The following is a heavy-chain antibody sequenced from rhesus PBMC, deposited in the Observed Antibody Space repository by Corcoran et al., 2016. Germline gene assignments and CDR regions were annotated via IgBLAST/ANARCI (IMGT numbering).Heavy chain of an antibody. CDR2: VDPEDGEA. V-gene: IGHV1-111*02. J-gene: IGHJ4*01. D-gene: IGHD5-24*01. CDR3: ARGQRVFDY. CDR1: GYTFNDPY. Sequence: EVQLVQSGAEVKKPGASVKISCKASGYTFNDPYLNWVRQAPGKGLEWMGRVDPEDGEADSAQKFQDRVTITADMSTDTAYMELSSLRSEDTAVYYCARGQRVFDYWGQGVLVTVSS.